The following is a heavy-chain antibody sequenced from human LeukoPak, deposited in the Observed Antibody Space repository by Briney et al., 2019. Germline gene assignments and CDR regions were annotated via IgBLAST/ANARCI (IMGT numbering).Heavy chain of an antibody. CDR2: IYYSGST. D-gene: IGHD4-17*01. CDR3: ARRRGDGRPFDY. Sequence: SETLSLTCTVSGGSISSSSYYWGWIRQPPGKGLEWIGSIYYSGSTYYNPSLKSRVTISVDTSKNQFSLKLSSVTAADTAVYYCARRRGDGRPFDYWGQGTLVTVSS. CDR1: GGSISSSSYY. J-gene: IGHJ4*02. V-gene: IGHV4-39*01.